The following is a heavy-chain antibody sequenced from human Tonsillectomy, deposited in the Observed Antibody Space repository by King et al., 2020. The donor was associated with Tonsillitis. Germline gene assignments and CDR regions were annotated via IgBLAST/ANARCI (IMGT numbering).Heavy chain of an antibody. CDR1: GYRFTSYW. CDR2: IHPSESNI. D-gene: IGHD6-19*01. V-gene: IGHV5-10-1*03. J-gene: IGHJ4*02. Sequence: GQLVQSGAEVKEPGASLRISCKGSGYRFTSYWISWVRQMPGKGLEWMGRIHPSESNIKYNPAFQGHVTISADKSTTTAHLQWSSLKASDTAMYYCASEGTGWFSDYWGQGTLVTVAS. CDR3: ASEGTGWFSDY.